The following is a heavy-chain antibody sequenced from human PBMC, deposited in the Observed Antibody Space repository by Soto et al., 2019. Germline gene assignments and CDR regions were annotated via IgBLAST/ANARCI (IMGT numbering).Heavy chain of an antibody. CDR1: GDSVSSNSAA. D-gene: IGHD1-26*01. CDR3: ARETIPSGSHFYYYYCGMDV. J-gene: IGHJ6*02. V-gene: IGHV6-1*01. CDR2: TYYRSKWYN. Sequence: SQTLSLTCAISGDSVSSNSAAWNWIRQSPSRGLEWLGRTYYRSKWYNDYAVSVKGRITINPDTSKNQFSLQLNSVTPEDTAVYYCARETIPSGSHFYYYYCGMDVWGQGTTVTDPS.